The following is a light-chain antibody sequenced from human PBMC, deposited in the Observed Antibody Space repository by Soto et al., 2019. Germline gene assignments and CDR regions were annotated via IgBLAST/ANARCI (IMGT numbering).Light chain of an antibody. CDR2: RSS. V-gene: IGKV1-5*03. J-gene: IGKJ2*01. Sequence: DIQMTQSPSTLSASVGDRVAITCRASQSISNWLAWYQQKSGKAPKLLIYRSSSLQSGVPSRFSGSRSGTELTLTISSLQPDDFATYHCQQYNSYPYTFGQGTKLEIK. CDR3: QQYNSYPYT. CDR1: QSISNW.